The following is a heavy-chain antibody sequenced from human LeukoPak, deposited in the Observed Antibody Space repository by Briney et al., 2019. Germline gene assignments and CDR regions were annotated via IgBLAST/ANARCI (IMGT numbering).Heavy chain of an antibody. J-gene: IGHJ4*02. CDR3: ARGGSYFDISGYYFY. V-gene: IGHV3-66*01. D-gene: IGHD3-22*01. CDR1: GFTVGSNT. CDR2: NYSGGST. Sequence: PGGSLRLSCAASGFTVGSNTMSWVRQAPGKGLEWVSINYSGGSTSYTDSVKGRFTISRDNSKNTLYLQMNSLRTEDTAVYYCARGGSYFDISGYYFYWGQGTLVTVSS.